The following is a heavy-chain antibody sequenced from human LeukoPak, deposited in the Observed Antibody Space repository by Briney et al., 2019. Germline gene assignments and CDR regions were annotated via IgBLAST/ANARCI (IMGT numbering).Heavy chain of an antibody. CDR1: GFTFSSYP. CDR2: ISGTGGST. V-gene: IGHV3-23*01. J-gene: IGHJ3*02. Sequence: GGSLRLSCAAPGFTFSSYPMNWVRQSPERGLEWVSAISGTGGSTSYADSLKGRFTISRDNSRNTLYLQMSSLTAEDTAVYYCAKECGRDYDDRAFDIWGRGTMVTVSS. CDR3: AKECGRDYDDRAFDI. D-gene: IGHD3-22*01.